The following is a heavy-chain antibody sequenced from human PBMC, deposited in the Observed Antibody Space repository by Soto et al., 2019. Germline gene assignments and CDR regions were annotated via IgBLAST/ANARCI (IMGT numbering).Heavy chain of an antibody. CDR1: GFTFSKYA. D-gene: IGHD6-19*01. Sequence: QVQLVESGGGVVQPGGSLGLSCAASGFTFSKYAIHWVRQAPGKGLEWVAVISFDGSNKYYADSVKGRFTISRDNSKTTLSLQMNSLGAADTGVYYCASYVSVAGPAYYFHYGMDVWGKGTTVTVSS. V-gene: IGHV3-30-3*01. CDR3: ASYVSVAGPAYYFHYGMDV. J-gene: IGHJ6*04. CDR2: ISFDGSNK.